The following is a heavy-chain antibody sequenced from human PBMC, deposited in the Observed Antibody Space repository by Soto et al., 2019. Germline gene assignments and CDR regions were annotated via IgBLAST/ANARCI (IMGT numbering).Heavy chain of an antibody. V-gene: IGHV3-30*18. CDR3: AKDNVGPFDY. J-gene: IGHJ4*02. CDR2: ISYDGSNK. D-gene: IGHD1-26*01. Sequence: QVQLVESGGGVVQPGRSLRLSCAASGFTFSSYGMHWVRQAPGKGLEWVAVISYDGSNKNYADSVKGRFTISRDNSKNTLYLQMNSLRAEDTAVYYCAKDNVGPFDYWGQGTLVTVSS. CDR1: GFTFSSYG.